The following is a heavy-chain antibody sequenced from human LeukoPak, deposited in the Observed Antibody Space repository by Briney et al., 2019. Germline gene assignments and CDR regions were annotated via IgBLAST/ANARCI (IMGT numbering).Heavy chain of an antibody. CDR2: ISSSSSYI. D-gene: IGHD6-19*01. CDR1: GFTFSSYS. Sequence: GGSLRLSCAASGFTFSSYSMNWVRQAPGKGLEWVSSISSSSSYIYYADSVKGRFTISRDNAKNSLYLQMNSLRAEDTAVYYCASSSGWTGDAFDIWGQGTMVTVSS. V-gene: IGHV3-21*01. J-gene: IGHJ3*02. CDR3: ASSSGWTGDAFDI.